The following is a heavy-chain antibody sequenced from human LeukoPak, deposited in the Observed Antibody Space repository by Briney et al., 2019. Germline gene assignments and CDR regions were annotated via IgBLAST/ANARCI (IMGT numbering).Heavy chain of an antibody. CDR2: ISGSGDST. CDR3: AKPPLRRFDY. CDR1: GFTFSSYA. J-gene: IGHJ4*02. V-gene: IGHV3-23*01. D-gene: IGHD5/OR15-5a*01. Sequence: GGSLRLSCAASGFTFSSYAMSWVRQAPGKGLEWVSAISGSGDSTYNADSVKGRFTISRDNSKNTLYLQMNSLRAEDTAVYYCAKPPLRRFDYWGQGTLVTVSS.